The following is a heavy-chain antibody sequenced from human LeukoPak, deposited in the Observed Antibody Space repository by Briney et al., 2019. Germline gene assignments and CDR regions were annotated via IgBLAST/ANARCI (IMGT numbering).Heavy chain of an antibody. CDR1: GFTFSRFA. V-gene: IGHV3-21*01. CDR2: ISSSSSYI. CDR3: ARGRRYDY. Sequence: GGSLRLSCAASGFTFSRFAMSWVRQAPGKGLEWVSSISSSSSYIYYADSVKGRFTISRDNAKNSLYLQMNSLRAEDTAVYYCARGRRYDYWGQGTLVTVSS. J-gene: IGHJ4*02.